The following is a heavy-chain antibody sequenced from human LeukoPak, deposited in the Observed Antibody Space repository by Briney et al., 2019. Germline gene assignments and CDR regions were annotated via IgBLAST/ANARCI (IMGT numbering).Heavy chain of an antibody. Sequence: GGSLRLSCAASGFTLSNAWMSWVRQAPGKGPGWVGRIKSKTDGGTTDYAAPVKGRFTISRADSKTTLYLQMNSLKTEEPAVSYCTSGGDYSHFDYWGQGNLVTVSS. V-gene: IGHV3-15*01. J-gene: IGHJ4*02. CDR1: GFTLSNAW. D-gene: IGHD4-17*01. CDR3: TSGGDYSHFDY. CDR2: IKSKTDGGTT.